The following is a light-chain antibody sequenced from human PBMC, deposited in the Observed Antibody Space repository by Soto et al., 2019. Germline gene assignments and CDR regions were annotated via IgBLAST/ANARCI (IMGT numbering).Light chain of an antibody. J-gene: IGKJ1*01. CDR3: QQYNSYSGT. CDR1: ESISSW. CDR2: DAS. V-gene: IGKV1-5*01. Sequence: DIQMTQSPSTLSASVGDRVTITCRASESISSWLAWYQQKPGKAPKLLIYDASSLESGVPSRFSGSGSGTEFTLTISSLQPDDFATYYCQQYNSYSGTFGQGTKV.